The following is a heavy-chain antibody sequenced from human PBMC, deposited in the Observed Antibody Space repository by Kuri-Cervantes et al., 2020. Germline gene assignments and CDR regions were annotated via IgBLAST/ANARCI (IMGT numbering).Heavy chain of an antibody. J-gene: IGHJ4*02. V-gene: IGHV3-23*01. CDR2: ISGSGGST. CDR1: GFTFGDDA. D-gene: IGHD1-26*01. CDR3: AIRREWELLGIDY. Sequence: GEALKISCTASGFTFGDDAMSWFRQAPGKGLEWVSAISGSGGSTYYADSVKGRFTISRDNSKNTLYLQMNSLRAEDTAVYYCAIRREWELLGIDYWGQGTLVTVSS.